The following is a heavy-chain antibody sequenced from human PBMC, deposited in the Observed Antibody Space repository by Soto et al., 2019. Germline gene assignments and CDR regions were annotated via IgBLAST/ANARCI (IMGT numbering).Heavy chain of an antibody. V-gene: IGHV3-23*01. Sequence: EVQRLESGGGLVQPGGSLRLSCAASGFTFSTYALTWVRQAPGKGLEWVSSIGTHADTTYYVDSVKGRFSISRDNSKNTVYLQMSSLSAEDTAVYYCARPYVEVAVNDAFDIWGRGTMVTVSS. CDR1: GFTFSTYA. CDR3: ARPYVEVAVNDAFDI. CDR2: IGTHADTT. J-gene: IGHJ3*02. D-gene: IGHD3-16*01.